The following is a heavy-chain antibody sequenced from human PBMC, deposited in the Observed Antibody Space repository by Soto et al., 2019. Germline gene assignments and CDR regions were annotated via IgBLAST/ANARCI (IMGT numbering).Heavy chain of an antibody. J-gene: IGHJ5*02. V-gene: IGHV4-61*01. D-gene: IGHD6-13*01. CDR3: AREAYSSSWYWFDP. CDR2: IYYSGST. Sequence: PSETLSLTCTFSGGSVSSGSYYWSWIRQPPGKGLEWIGYIYYSGSTNYNPSLKSRVTISVDTSKNQFSLKLSSVTAADTAVYYCAREAYSSSWYWFDPWGQGTLVTVSS. CDR1: GGSVSSGSYY.